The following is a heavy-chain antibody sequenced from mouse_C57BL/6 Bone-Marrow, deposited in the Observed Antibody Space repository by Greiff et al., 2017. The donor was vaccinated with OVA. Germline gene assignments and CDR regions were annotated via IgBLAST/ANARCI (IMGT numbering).Heavy chain of an antibody. Sequence: EVKLMESGAELVRPGASVKLSCTASGFNIKDDYMHWVKQRPEQGLEWIGWIDPENGDTEYASKFPGKATITADTSSNTAYLQLSSLTSEDTAVYYCTTSYSQYYYAMDYWGQGTSVTVSS. CDR2: IDPENGDT. CDR1: GFNIKDDY. J-gene: IGHJ4*01. CDR3: TTSYSQYYYAMDY. D-gene: IGHD2-10*01. V-gene: IGHV14-4*01.